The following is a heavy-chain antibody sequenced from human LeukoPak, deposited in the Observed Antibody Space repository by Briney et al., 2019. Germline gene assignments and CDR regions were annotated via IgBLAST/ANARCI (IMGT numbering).Heavy chain of an antibody. CDR1: GFTFSSYS. CDR2: INWNGGST. Sequence: GGSLRLSCAASGFTFSSYSMNWVRQAPGKGLEWVSGINWNGGSTGYADSVKGRFTISRDNAKNSLYLQMNSLRAEDTAVYYCARGWSGGDNGWGQGTLVTVSS. V-gene: IGHV3-20*04. CDR3: ARGWSGGDNG. D-gene: IGHD2-21*02. J-gene: IGHJ4*02.